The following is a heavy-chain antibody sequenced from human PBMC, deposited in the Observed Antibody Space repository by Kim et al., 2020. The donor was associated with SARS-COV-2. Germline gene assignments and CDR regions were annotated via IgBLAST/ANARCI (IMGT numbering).Heavy chain of an antibody. V-gene: IGHV3-30*02. J-gene: IGHJ4*02. CDR3: AKEKVVELDY. Sequence: NKYYAGSVKGRFTISRDKSQNTMYLQMNSLRAEDTAVYYCAKEKVVELDYWGQGTLVTVSS. D-gene: IGHD2-15*01. CDR2: NK.